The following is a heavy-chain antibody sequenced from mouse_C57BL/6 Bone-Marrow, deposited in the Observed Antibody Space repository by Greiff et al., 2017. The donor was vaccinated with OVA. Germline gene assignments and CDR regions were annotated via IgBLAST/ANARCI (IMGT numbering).Heavy chain of an antibody. CDR3: ARPPSHEGYFDY. Sequence: QVQLKQPGAELVKPGASVKLSCKASGYTFTSYWLHWVKQRPGRGLEWIGKIDPNSGGTKYNEKFKSKATLTVDKPSSTAYMQLSSLTSEDSAVYDCARPPSHEGYFDYWGQGTTLTVSS. CDR1: GYTFTSYW. CDR2: IDPNSGGT. J-gene: IGHJ2*01. V-gene: IGHV1-72*01.